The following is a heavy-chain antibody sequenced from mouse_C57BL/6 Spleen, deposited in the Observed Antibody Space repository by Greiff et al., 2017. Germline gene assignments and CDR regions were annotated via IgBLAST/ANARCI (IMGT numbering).Heavy chain of an antibody. CDR1: GYTFTSYT. CDR3: ARWTYYGSSYSYAMDY. CDR2: INPSSGYT. D-gene: IGHD1-1*01. V-gene: IGHV1-4*01. Sequence: VQLQQSGAELARPGASVKMSCKASGYTFTSYTMHWVKQRPGQGLEWIGYINPSSGYTKYNQKFKDKATLTADKSSSTAYMQLSSLTSEDSAVYYCARWTYYGSSYSYAMDYWGQGTSVTVSS. J-gene: IGHJ4*01.